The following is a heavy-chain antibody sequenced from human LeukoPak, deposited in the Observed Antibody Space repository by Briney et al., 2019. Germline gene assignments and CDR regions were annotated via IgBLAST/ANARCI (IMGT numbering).Heavy chain of an antibody. CDR2: IDPSDSYT. J-gene: IGHJ5*02. V-gene: IGHV5-10-1*01. Sequence: GESLRTSSKRSGYTLTSYCISWVRQMPGKGLEWLGKIDPSDSYTTYSPSFQGRVIISADKSISTAYLQWSSLKASDTAMYYCAKAFSSNPGWFDPWGERALVTVSS. CDR3: AKAFSSNPGWFDP. D-gene: IGHD6-6*01. CDR1: GYTLTSYC.